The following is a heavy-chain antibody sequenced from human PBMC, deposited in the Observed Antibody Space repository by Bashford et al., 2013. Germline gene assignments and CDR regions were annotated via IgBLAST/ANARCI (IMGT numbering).Heavy chain of an antibody. CDR2: IIPIFGTA. CDR1: GGTFSSYA. V-gene: IGHV1-69*13. D-gene: IGHD5-12*01. CDR3: ARVVRVQRGYDPPGFDP. J-gene: IGHJ5*02. Sequence: SVKVSCKASGGTFSSYAISWVRQAPGQGLEWMGGIIPIFGTANYAQKFQGRVTITADESTSTAYMELSSLRSEDTAVYYCARVVRVQRGYDPPGFDPWGQGTLVTVSS.